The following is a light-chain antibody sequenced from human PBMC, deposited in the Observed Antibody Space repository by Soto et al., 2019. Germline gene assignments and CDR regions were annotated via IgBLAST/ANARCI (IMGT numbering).Light chain of an antibody. V-gene: IGKV3-20*01. CDR1: QSVGSS. CDR3: QQYGSSGT. J-gene: IGKJ1*01. Sequence: EIVMTQSPATLSVSPGERATLSCRASQSVGSSLAWYQQKPGQAPRLLIFDASTRATGIPDRFTGSGSGTDFTLTISRLEPEDFAVYYCQQYGSSGTFGQGTKVDIK. CDR2: DAS.